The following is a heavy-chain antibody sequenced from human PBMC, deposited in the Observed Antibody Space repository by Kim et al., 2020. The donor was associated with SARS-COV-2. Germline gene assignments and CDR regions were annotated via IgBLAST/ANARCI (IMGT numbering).Heavy chain of an antibody. CDR1: GFAFSGHP. Sequence: GGSLRLSCSASGFAFSGHPMHWVRQAPGKGLEWVAVISYDGKVTKYADSVRGRITISRDDSKDTLYLQMNSLRPEDTALYYCARDPVREINDYFDNWGQGTLVTVSS. J-gene: IGHJ4*02. D-gene: IGHD3-10*01. CDR3: ARDPVREINDYFDN. V-gene: IGHV3-30*04. CDR2: ISYDGKVT.